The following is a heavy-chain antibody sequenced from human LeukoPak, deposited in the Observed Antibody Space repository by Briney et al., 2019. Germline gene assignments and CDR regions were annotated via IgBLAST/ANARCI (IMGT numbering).Heavy chain of an antibody. CDR3: ARDRGIRGTNWFDS. V-gene: IGHV1-46*04. J-gene: IGHJ5*01. CDR2: INPGAGST. Sequence: GASVKVSCKASGYTFTNYYIHWVRQAPGQGLEWMGIINPGAGSTTYAQKLQGRVSMTWDTSTNTVYMQLSSLRSEDTAVYYCARDRGIRGTNWFDSWGQGTLVFVSS. CDR1: GYTFTNYY. D-gene: IGHD3-10*01.